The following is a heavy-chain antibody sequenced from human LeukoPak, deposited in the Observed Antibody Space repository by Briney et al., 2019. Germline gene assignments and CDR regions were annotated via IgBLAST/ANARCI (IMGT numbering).Heavy chain of an antibody. Sequence: GGSLRLSCAASGFTFSSYAMSWVRQAPGKGLEWVSAISGSGGSTYYADSVKGRFTISRDNSKNTLYLQMNSLRAEDTAVYYCAKVDGDYQGSVNDAFDIWGQGTMVTVSS. V-gene: IGHV3-23*01. J-gene: IGHJ3*02. CDR2: ISGSGGST. CDR1: GFTFSSYA. D-gene: IGHD4-17*01. CDR3: AKVDGDYQGSVNDAFDI.